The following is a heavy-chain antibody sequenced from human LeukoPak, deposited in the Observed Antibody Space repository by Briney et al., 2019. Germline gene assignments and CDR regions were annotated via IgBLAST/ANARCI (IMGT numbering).Heavy chain of an antibody. CDR1: GGSFSGYY. V-gene: IGHV4-59*01. CDR3: ARYSNYGDYYYYYMDV. D-gene: IGHD4-11*01. J-gene: IGHJ6*03. CDR2: IYYSGST. Sequence: SETLPLTCAVYGGSFSGYYWSWIRQPPGKGLEWIGYIYYSGSTNYNPSLKSRVTISVDTSKNQFSLKLSSVTAADTAVYYCARYSNYGDYYYYYMDVWGKGTTVTISS.